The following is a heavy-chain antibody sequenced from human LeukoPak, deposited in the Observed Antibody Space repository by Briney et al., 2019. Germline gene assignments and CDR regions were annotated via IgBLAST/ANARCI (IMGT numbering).Heavy chain of an antibody. CDR1: GGSISSYY. CDR2: IYYSGST. Sequence: SETLSLTCTVSGGSISSYYWSWIRQPPGKGLEWIGYIYYSGSTNYNPSLKSRVTISVDTSKDQFSLKLSSVTAADTAVYYCARDGDGPGYYYYMDVWGKGTTVTISS. CDR3: ARDGDGPGYYYYMDV. V-gene: IGHV4-59*01. J-gene: IGHJ6*03. D-gene: IGHD5-24*01.